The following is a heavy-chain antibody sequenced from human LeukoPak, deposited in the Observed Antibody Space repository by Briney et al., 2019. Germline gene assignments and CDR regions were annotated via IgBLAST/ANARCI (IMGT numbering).Heavy chain of an antibody. Sequence: PSETLSLTCTVSGGSISSSSYYWGWIRQPPGKGLEWIGSIYYSGSTYYNPSLKSRVTISVDTSKNQFSLKLSSVTAADTAVYYCARGLRDGYNFYYFDYWGQGTLVTVSS. CDR2: IYYSGST. J-gene: IGHJ4*02. CDR1: GGSISSSSYY. V-gene: IGHV4-39*01. CDR3: ARGLRDGYNFYYFDY. D-gene: IGHD5-24*01.